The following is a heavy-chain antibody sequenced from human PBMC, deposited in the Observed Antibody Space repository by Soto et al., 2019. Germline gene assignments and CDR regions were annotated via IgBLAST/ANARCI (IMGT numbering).Heavy chain of an antibody. D-gene: IGHD6-6*01. V-gene: IGHV3-30-3*01. CDR2: ISYDGSNK. CDR3: ARECHSSSMGSYDY. Sequence: GGSLRLSCAASGFTFSSYAMHWVRQAPGKGLEWVAVISYDGSNKYYADSVKGQFTISRDNSKNTLYLQMNSLRAEDTAVYYCARECHSSSMGSYDYWGQGTLVTVSS. J-gene: IGHJ4*02. CDR1: GFTFSSYA.